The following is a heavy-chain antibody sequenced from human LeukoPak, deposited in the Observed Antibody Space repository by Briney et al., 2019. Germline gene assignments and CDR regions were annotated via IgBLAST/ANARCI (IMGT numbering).Heavy chain of an antibody. V-gene: IGHV3-9*01. CDR3: AKDIYSFGSYLWPTFDY. J-gene: IGHJ4*02. Sequence: PGGSLRLSCAASGFTFVDYAMHWVRQAPGKGLEWVSGISWNSGSIGYADSVKGRFTISRDNAKNSLYLQMNSLRAEDTALYYCAKDIYSFGSYLWPTFDYWGQGTLVTVSS. CDR2: ISWNSGSI. CDR1: GFTFVDYA. D-gene: IGHD1-26*01.